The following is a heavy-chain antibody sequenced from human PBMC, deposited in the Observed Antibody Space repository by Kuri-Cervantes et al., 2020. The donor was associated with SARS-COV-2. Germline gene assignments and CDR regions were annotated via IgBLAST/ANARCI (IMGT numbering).Heavy chain of an antibody. D-gene: IGHD3-22*01. J-gene: IGHJ2*01. CDR1: GGSISSHY. CDR2: IYYSGST. CDR3: ATRTHYYDSSGYPLYWYFDL. Sequence: SETLSLTCTVSGGSISSHYWSWIRQPPGKGLEWIGYIYYSGSTNYNPPLKSRVTISVDTSKNQFSLKLSSVTAADTAVYYCATRTHYYDSSGYPLYWYFDLWGRGTLVTVSS. V-gene: IGHV4-59*11.